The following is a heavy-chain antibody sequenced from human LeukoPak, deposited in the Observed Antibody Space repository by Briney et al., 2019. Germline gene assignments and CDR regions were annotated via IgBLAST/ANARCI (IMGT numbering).Heavy chain of an antibody. CDR1: GGTFSSYA. Sequence: GASVKVSCKASGGTFSSYAISWVRQAPGQGLEWMGGIIPIFGTANYAQKFQGRVTMTTDTSTSTAYMELRSLRSDDTAVYYCARDHGSPYSSGWYIGKNWFDPWGQGTLVTVSS. CDR3: ARDHGSPYSSGWYIGKNWFDP. CDR2: IIPIFGTA. D-gene: IGHD6-19*01. V-gene: IGHV1-69*05. J-gene: IGHJ5*02.